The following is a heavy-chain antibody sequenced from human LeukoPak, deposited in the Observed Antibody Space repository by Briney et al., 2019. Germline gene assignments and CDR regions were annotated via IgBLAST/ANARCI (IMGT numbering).Heavy chain of an antibody. V-gene: IGHV1-18*01. J-gene: IGHJ4*02. D-gene: IGHD6-19*01. Sequence: ASVKVSCKASGYTFTTYGISWVRQTPGQGLEWMGWISAYNGNTNYAQKLQGRVTMTTDTSTSTAYMELRSLRSDDTAVYYCATGEYSSGWYLYWGQGTLVTVSS. CDR3: ATGEYSSGWYLY. CDR2: ISAYNGNT. CDR1: GYTFTTYG.